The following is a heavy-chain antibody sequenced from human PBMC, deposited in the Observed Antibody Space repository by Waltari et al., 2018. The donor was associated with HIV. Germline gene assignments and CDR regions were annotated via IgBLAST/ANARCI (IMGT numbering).Heavy chain of an antibody. CDR2: ISNSGGST. CDR1: GFTFSSYA. Sequence: EVQLLESGGGLVQPGGSLRLSCAASGFTFSSYAMSWVRQGPGKGLDGVSAISNSGGSTYYADSVKGRFSIAGDNSKNTLYLQMNSLGDEDTAVYYCAKDLSSISMIIPRSYFDYWGQGTLVTVSS. J-gene: IGHJ4*02. CDR3: AKDLSSISMIIPRSYFDY. D-gene: IGHD3-22*01. V-gene: IGHV3-23*01.